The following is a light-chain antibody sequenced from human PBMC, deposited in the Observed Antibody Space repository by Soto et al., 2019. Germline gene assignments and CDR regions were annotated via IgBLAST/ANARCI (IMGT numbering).Light chain of an antibody. J-gene: IGLJ1*01. CDR1: SSDVGGYNY. CDR3: SSYTSASTLLYL. Sequence: QSALTQPASVSGSPGQSITISCTGTSSDVGGYNYVSWYQQHPGIAPKLLIYGVTNRPSGVSTRFSASKSGNTASLTISGIQAEDEADYHCSSYTSASTLLYLFGTGTKLTVL. V-gene: IGLV2-14*01. CDR2: GVT.